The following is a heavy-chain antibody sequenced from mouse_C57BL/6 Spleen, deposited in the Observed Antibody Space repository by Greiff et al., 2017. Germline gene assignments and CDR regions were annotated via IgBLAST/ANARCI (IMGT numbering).Heavy chain of an antibody. J-gene: IGHJ4*01. CDR1: GFNIKDYY. Sequence: VQLQQSGAELVKPGASVKLSCTASGFNIKDYYMHWVKQRTEQGLEWIGRIDPEDGETKYAPKFQVKATITADASSNTAYLQLRSLTSEDTAVYYCAGPVGDHDYAMDYWGQGTSVTVSS. D-gene: IGHD1-1*01. CDR3: AGPVGDHDYAMDY. CDR2: IDPEDGET. V-gene: IGHV14-2*01.